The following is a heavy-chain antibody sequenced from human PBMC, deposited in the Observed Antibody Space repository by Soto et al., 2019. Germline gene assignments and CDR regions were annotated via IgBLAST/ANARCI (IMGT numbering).Heavy chain of an antibody. Sequence: EASVKVSCKASGGTFSSLDINWVRQAPGQGLEWMGGIIPISETTNYAQIFQGRVSIVADISTSTAYMELSRLRSEDTAVYYCARALLSHSYDSGGYDSYFHAMDVWGQGTPVTVS. CDR3: ARALLSHSYDSGGYDSYFHAMDV. CDR1: GGTFSSLD. J-gene: IGHJ6*02. D-gene: IGHD3-22*01. V-gene: IGHV1-69*06. CDR2: IIPISETT.